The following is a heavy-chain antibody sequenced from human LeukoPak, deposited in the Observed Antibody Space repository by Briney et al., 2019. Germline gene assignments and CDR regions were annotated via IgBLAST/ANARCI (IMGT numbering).Heavy chain of an antibody. CDR1: GFTFSSYW. D-gene: IGHD6-19*01. CDR3: ASTLVGAVARRDH. V-gene: IGHV3-7*01. Sequence: GGSLRLSCAASGFTFSSYWMSWVRQAPGKGLEWVANIKQDGSEKYYVDSEKGRFTISRDNAKNSLYLQMNSLRAEDTAVYYCASTLVGAVARRDHWGQGTLVTVSS. CDR2: IKQDGSEK. J-gene: IGHJ4*02.